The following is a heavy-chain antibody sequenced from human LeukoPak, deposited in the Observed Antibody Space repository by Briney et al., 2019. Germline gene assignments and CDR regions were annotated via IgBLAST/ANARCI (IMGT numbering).Heavy chain of an antibody. D-gene: IGHD6-19*01. CDR1: GGSISSYY. CDR2: IYYSGST. V-gene: IGHV4-59*01. CDR3: ARVSAYSSGWPDY. Sequence: SETLSLTCTVSGGSISSYYWSWIRQPPGKGLEWIGYIYYSGSTNYNPSLKSRVTISVDTSKNQFSLKLSSVTAADTAVYYCARVSAYSSGWPDYWGQGTLVTVSS. J-gene: IGHJ4*02.